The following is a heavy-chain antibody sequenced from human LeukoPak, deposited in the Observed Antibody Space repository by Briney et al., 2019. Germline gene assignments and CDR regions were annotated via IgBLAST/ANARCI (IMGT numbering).Heavy chain of an antibody. Sequence: GASVKVSCKASGYTFTGCYMHWVRQAPGQGLEWMGWINPNSGGTNYAQKFQGRVTMTRDTSISTAYMELSRLRSDDTAVYYCARVRITIFGVPERWFDPWGQGTLATVSS. CDR3: ARVRITIFGVPERWFDP. CDR2: INPNSGGT. CDR1: GYTFTGCY. V-gene: IGHV1-2*02. J-gene: IGHJ5*02. D-gene: IGHD3-3*01.